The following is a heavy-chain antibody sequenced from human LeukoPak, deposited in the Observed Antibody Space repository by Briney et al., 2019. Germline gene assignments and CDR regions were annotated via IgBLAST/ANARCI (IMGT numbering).Heavy chain of an antibody. CDR2: IRYDGSNK. CDR3: ARHSGTYLYFDY. V-gene: IGHV3-30*02. D-gene: IGHD1-26*01. Sequence: GGSLRLSCAASGFTFSSYGMHWVRQAPGKGLEWVAFIRYDGSNKYYADSVKGRFTISRDSSKNTLYLQMNSLRAEDTAVYYCARHSGTYLYFDYWGQGTLVTVSS. J-gene: IGHJ4*02. CDR1: GFTFSSYG.